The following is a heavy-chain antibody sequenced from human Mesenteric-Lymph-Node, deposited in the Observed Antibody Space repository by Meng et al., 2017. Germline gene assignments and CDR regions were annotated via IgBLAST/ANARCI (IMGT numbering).Heavy chain of an antibody. CDR3: AKGNYYGSGSGDV. CDR2: INWNGGST. Sequence: LSLTCAASGFTFDDSGMSWVRQAPGKGLEWVSGINWNGGSTGYADSVKGRFTISRDNAKNSLYLQMNSLRAEDTAVYYCAKGNYYGSGSGDVWGQGTTVNVS. CDR1: GFTFDDSG. D-gene: IGHD3-10*01. J-gene: IGHJ6*02. V-gene: IGHV3-20*04.